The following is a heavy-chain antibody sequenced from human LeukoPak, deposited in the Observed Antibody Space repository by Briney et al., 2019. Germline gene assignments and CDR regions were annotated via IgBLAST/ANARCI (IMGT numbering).Heavy chain of an antibody. Sequence: SETLSLTCTVSGGSISSYYWSWIRQPPGKGLEWIGSIYHSGSTYYNPSLKSRVTISVDTSKNQFSLKLSSVTAADTAVYYCARCSSGWLYNWFDPWGQGTLVTVSS. J-gene: IGHJ5*02. D-gene: IGHD6-19*01. CDR3: ARCSSGWLYNWFDP. V-gene: IGHV4-59*08. CDR2: IYHSGST. CDR1: GGSISSYY.